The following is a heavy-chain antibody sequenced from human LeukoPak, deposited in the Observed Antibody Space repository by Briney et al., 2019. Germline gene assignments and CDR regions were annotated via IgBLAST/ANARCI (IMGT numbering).Heavy chain of an antibody. D-gene: IGHD4-17*01. CDR2: IYTSGST. Sequence: SETLSLTCTVSGGSISSYYWSWIRRPAGKGLEWIGRIYTSGSTNYNPSLKSRVTISVDTSKNQFSLKLSSVTAADTAVYYCAARGDYFMGRDYWGQGTLVTVSS. V-gene: IGHV4-4*07. J-gene: IGHJ4*02. CDR3: AARGDYFMGRDY. CDR1: GGSISSYY.